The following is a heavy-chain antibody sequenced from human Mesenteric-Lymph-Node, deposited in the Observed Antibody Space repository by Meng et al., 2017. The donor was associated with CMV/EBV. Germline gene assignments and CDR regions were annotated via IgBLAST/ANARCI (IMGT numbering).Heavy chain of an antibody. V-gene: IGHV1-69*05. CDR3: ARHSNYYYYGMDV. CDR1: LGTFSSYA. J-gene: IGHJ6*02. D-gene: IGHD4-11*01. CDR2: IIPIFGTA. Sequence: SVNVSSKASLGTFSSYAISWVRQAPGQGLEWMGGIIPIFGTANYAQKFQGRVTITTDESTSTAYMELSSLRSEDTAVYYCARHSNYYYYGMDVWGQETTVTVSS.